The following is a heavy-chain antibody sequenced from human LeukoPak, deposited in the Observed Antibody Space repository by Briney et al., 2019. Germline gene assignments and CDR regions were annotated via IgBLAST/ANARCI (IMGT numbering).Heavy chain of an antibody. CDR3: AKDRCSGGSCYRDHFDY. V-gene: IGHV3-23*01. J-gene: IGHJ4*02. CDR2: ISGSGGST. Sequence: PGGSLRLSCAASGFTFSSYAMSWVRQAPGKGLEWVSAISGSGGSTYYADSVKGRFTISRDNSKNTLYLQMNSLRAEDTAVYYCAKDRCSGGSCYRDHFDYWGQGTLVTVSS. D-gene: IGHD2-15*01. CDR1: GFTFSSYA.